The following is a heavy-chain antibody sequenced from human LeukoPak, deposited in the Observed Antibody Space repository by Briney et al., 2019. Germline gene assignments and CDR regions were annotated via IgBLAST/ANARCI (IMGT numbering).Heavy chain of an antibody. CDR2: IYPGDSDT. CDR1: GCSFTSYW. V-gene: IGHV5-51*01. Sequence: GEALQSSFKGSGCSFTSYWIGWGRQMPGKGGEWMGIIYPGDSDTRYSPSFQGEVTISADKSISTAYLQWSSLKASDTAMYYCAREGYGGDAFDIWGQGTMVTVSS. J-gene: IGHJ3*02. D-gene: IGHD5-12*01. CDR3: AREGYGGDAFDI.